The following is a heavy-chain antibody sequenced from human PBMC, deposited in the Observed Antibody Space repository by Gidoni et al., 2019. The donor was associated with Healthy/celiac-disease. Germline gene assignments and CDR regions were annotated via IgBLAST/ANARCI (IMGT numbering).Heavy chain of an antibody. V-gene: IGHV3-23*01. CDR3: AKEGYYGYWYFDL. J-gene: IGHJ2*01. D-gene: IGHD2-15*01. Sequence: AQYDTGRFTISRDNSKNTLYLQMNSLRAEDTAVYYCAKEGYYGYWYFDLWGRGTLVTVSS.